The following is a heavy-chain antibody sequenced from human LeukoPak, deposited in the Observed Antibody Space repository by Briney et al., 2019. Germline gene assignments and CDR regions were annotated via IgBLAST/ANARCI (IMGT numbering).Heavy chain of an antibody. J-gene: IGHJ4*02. CDR3: AKAPTPYGSGSYSPD. CDR2: ISSDGSKK. CDR1: GCRFSSYD. Sequence: PGGALRLCCAASGCRFSSYDMHWVRQAPGKGLEWVAAISSDGSKKYYVDSVKGRFTISRDNSKNTLYLRMNSLRPEDTAMFYCAKAPTPYGSGSYSPDWGQGTLVTVSS. D-gene: IGHD3-10*01. V-gene: IGHV3-30*18.